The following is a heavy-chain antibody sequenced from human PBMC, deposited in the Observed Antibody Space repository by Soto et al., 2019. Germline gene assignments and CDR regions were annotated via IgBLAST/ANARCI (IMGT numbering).Heavy chain of an antibody. CDR2: IYYSGST. V-gene: IGHV4-59*12. Sequence: SETLSLTCTVSGGSISSYYWSWIRQPPGKGLEWIGYIYYSGSTKYNPSLKSRVTISVDTSKNRFSLKLSSVTAADTAVYYCARDHIAAAGTNWFDPWGQGTLVTVSS. D-gene: IGHD6-13*01. J-gene: IGHJ5*02. CDR3: ARDHIAAAGTNWFDP. CDR1: GGSISSYY.